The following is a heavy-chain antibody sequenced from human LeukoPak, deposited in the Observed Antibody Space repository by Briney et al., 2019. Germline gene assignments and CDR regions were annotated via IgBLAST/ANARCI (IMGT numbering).Heavy chain of an antibody. Sequence: SETLFLTCTVSGGSISSYYWSWIRQPPGKGLEWIGYIYYSGSTNYNPSLKSRVTISVGTSKNQFSLKLSSVTAADTAVYYCARRDGYNSYYFDYWGQGTLVTVSS. J-gene: IGHJ4*02. CDR3: ARRDGYNSYYFDY. CDR1: GGSISSYY. V-gene: IGHV4-59*01. D-gene: IGHD5-24*01. CDR2: IYYSGST.